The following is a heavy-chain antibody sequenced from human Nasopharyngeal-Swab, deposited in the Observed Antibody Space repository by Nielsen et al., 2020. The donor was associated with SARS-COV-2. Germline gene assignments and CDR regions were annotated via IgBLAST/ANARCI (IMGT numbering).Heavy chain of an antibody. CDR2: IKQDGSEK. CDR1: GFSFSTYW. D-gene: IGHD3-16*02. V-gene: IGHV3-7*03. Sequence: GESLKISCAAPGFSFSTYWMTWVRQAPGKGLEWVANIKQDGSEKYYVDSVKGRFTVSRDNPKNLLYLQVNSLRAEDTAVYYCARQGVFGPAYFHQYYMDVWGKGTTVTVSS. J-gene: IGHJ6*03. CDR3: ARQGVFGPAYFHQYYMDV.